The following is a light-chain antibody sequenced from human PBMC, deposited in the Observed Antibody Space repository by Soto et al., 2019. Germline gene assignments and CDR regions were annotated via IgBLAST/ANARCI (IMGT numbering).Light chain of an antibody. CDR1: SSDVGGYKY. Sequence: QSALTQPASVSGSPGQSITISCTGTSSDVGGYKYVSWYQHHPGQAPKLIIYEVSNRPSGVSNRFSGSKSGNTASLTISGLQAEDEADYYCSSSTSSSFLHVVFGGGTKLTVL. V-gene: IGLV2-14*01. J-gene: IGLJ2*01. CDR3: SSSTSSSFLHVV. CDR2: EVS.